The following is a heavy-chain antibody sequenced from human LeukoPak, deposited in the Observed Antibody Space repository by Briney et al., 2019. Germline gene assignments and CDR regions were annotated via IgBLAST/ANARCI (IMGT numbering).Heavy chain of an antibody. CDR1: GFTFTSSA. J-gene: IGHJ4*02. D-gene: IGHD6-19*01. CDR2: IVVGSGNT. Sequence: ASVKVSCKASGFTFTSSAMQWVRQARGQRLEWIGWIVVGSGNTNYAQKFQERVTITRDMSTSTAYMELSSLRSKDTAVYYCAAAPLVKSSGWYEPNDYWGQGTLVTVSS. V-gene: IGHV1-58*02. CDR3: AAAPLVKSSGWYEPNDY.